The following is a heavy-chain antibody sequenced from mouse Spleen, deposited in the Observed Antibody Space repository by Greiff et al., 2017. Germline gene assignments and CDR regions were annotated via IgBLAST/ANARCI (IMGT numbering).Heavy chain of an antibody. D-gene: IGHD2-4*01. Sequence: VQLQQSVAELVRPGASVKLSCTASGFNITNTYMHWVKQRPEQGLEWIGRIDPANGNTKYAPKFQGKATITADTSSNTAYLQLSSLTSEDTAIYYCAIYYDYDGTFSWFAYWGQGTLVTVSA. J-gene: IGHJ3*01. CDR3: AIYYDYDGTFSWFAY. CDR1: GFNITNTY. CDR2: IDPANGNT. V-gene: IGHV14-3*01.